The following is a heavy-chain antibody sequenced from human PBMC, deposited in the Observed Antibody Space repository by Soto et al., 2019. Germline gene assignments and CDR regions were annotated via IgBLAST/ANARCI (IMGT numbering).Heavy chain of an antibody. CDR1: VDSFSSNSAA. CDR2: TYYRSKWYN. CDR3: ARGEQYSGRIFDY. Sequence: PSESLSLTGGIPVDSFSSNSAAWNWLMQSPSRGLEWLGRTYYRSKWYNDYAVSVESRITINPDTSKNHFSLQLNFVTPEDTAVYFCARGEQYSGRIFDYWGQGTLVTSPQ. J-gene: IGHJ4*02. D-gene: IGHD1-26*01. V-gene: IGHV6-1*01.